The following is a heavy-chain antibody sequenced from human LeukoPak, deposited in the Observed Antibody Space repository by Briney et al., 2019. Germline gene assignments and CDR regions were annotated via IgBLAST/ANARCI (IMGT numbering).Heavy chain of an antibody. CDR1: GYSFTSYW. V-gene: IGHV5-10-1*01. Sequence: GESLKISCKGSGYSFTSYWISWVRQMPGKGLEWMGRIDPSDSYTNYSPSFQGHVTISADKSISTAYLQWSSLKASDTAMYYCARLLRSYYYYYDMDVWGQGTTVTVSS. CDR3: ARLLRSYYYYYDMDV. J-gene: IGHJ6*02. D-gene: IGHD3-16*01. CDR2: IDPSDSYT.